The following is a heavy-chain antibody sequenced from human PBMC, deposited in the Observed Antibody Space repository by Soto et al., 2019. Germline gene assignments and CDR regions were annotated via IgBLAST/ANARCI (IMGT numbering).Heavy chain of an antibody. CDR3: AKDLGHYGSGSFYYGMDV. CDR2: ISYDGSNK. D-gene: IGHD3-10*01. V-gene: IGHV3-30*18. Sequence: GGSLRLSCAASGFTFSSYGMHWVRQAPGKGLEWVAVISYDGSNKYYADSVKGRFTISRDNSKNTLYLQMNSLRAEDTAVYYCAKDLGHYGSGSFYYGMDVWGQGTTVTVSS. J-gene: IGHJ6*02. CDR1: GFTFSSYG.